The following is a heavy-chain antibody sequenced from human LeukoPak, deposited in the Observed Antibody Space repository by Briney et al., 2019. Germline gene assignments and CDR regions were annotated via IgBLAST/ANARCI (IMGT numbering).Heavy chain of an antibody. V-gene: IGHV3-74*01. CDR1: GFTFSGFW. J-gene: IGHJ3*02. CDR3: ARESIVVVPTTMDDASDI. D-gene: IGHD2-2*01. CDR2: ISFDGSDA. Sequence: GGSLRLSCAASGFTFSGFWMHWVRQAPGKGLVWVSCISFDGSDATYADSVKGRFTISRDNAKNTLHLQMDSLTVEDTAVYYCARESIVVVPTTMDDASDIWGQGTMVTVSS.